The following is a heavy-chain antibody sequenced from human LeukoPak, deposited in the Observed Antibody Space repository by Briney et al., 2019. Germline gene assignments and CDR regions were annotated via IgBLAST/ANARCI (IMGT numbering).Heavy chain of an antibody. V-gene: IGHV3-48*01. CDR1: GFTFSSYS. CDR3: ARAYYDSSGYDFDY. D-gene: IGHD3-22*01. J-gene: IGHJ4*02. Sequence: GGSLRLSCAASGFTFSSYSMNWVRQAPGKGLEWVSYISSSSSTIYYADSVKGRFTTSRDNAKNSLYLQMNSLRAEDTAVYYCARAYYDSSGYDFDYWGQGTLVTVSS. CDR2: ISSSSSTI.